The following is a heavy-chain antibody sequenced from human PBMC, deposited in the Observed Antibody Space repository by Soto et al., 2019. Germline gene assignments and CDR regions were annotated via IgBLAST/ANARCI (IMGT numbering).Heavy chain of an antibody. CDR2: INAGNGNT. V-gene: IGHV1-3*01. CDR1: GYTFTSYA. Sequence: ASVKVSCKASGYTFTSYAMHWVRQAPGQRLEWMGWINAGNGNTKYSQKFQGRVTITRDTSASTAYMELSSLRSEDTAVYYCVVAAAAYYYYYGMDGWGQGTTVTVS. D-gene: IGHD6-13*01. J-gene: IGHJ6*02. CDR3: VVAAAAYYYYYGMDG.